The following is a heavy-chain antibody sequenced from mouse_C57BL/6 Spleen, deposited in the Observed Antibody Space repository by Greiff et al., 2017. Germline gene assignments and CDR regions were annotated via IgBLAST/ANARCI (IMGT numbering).Heavy chain of an antibody. Sequence: VQLQQPGAELVMPGASVKLSCKASGYTFTSYWMHWVKQRPGQGLEWIGEIDPSDSYTNYNQKFKGKSTLTVDKSSSTAYMQLSSLTSEDSAVYYCARRSRAPSFITTRYFDVWGTGTTVTVSS. CDR2: IDPSDSYT. D-gene: IGHD1-1*01. J-gene: IGHJ1*03. V-gene: IGHV1-69*01. CDR3: ARRSRAPSFITTRYFDV. CDR1: GYTFTSYW.